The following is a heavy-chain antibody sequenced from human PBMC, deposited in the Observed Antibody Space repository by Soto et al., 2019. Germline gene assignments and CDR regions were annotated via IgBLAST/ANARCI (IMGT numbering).Heavy chain of an antibody. CDR3: VSAYYYDIIGYFRVGASYSHY. D-gene: IGHD3-22*01. Sequence: SVRVSCKASGGAFSSYAISWVRQAPGQGLEWMGGIIPIFGTANYAQKFQGRVTITADKSTSTAYMELSSLRSEDTAVYYCVSAYYYDIIGYFRVGASYSHYRGPAPLVTVS. CDR1: GGAFSSYA. CDR2: IIPIFGTA. J-gene: IGHJ4*02. V-gene: IGHV1-69*06.